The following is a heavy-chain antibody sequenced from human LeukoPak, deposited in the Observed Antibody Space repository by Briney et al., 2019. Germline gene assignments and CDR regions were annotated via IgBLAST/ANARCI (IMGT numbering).Heavy chain of an antibody. J-gene: IGHJ4*02. CDR2: IYPSGST. CDR3: ARRAFIAAAGTGFDY. V-gene: IGHV4-4*07. CDR1: GXSISNYF. Sequence: SETLSLTCTVSGXSISNYFWSWIRQPAGKGLEWIGRIYPSGSTDYNPSLKSRVSMSLDTSKNQFSLKLSSVTAADTAVYYCARRAFIAAAGTGFDYWGQGTLVTVSS. D-gene: IGHD6-13*01.